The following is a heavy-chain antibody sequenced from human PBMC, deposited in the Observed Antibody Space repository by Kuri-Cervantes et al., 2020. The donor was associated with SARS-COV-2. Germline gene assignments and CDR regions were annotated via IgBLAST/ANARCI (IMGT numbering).Heavy chain of an antibody. D-gene: IGHD2-15*01. CDR2: ISSSSSTI. Sequence: GESLKISCAACGFTFSSYSMNWVRQAPGKGLEWVSYISSSSSTIYYADSVKGRFTISRDNAKNSLYLQMNSLRAEDTAVYYCATRGWYYAFDIWGQGTMVTVSS. V-gene: IGHV3-48*01. J-gene: IGHJ3*02. CDR3: ATRGWYYAFDI. CDR1: GFTFSSYS.